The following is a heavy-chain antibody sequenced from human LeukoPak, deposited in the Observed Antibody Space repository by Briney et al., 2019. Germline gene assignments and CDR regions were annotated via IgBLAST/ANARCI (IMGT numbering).Heavy chain of an antibody. CDR2: ISYDGSNK. CDR1: GFTFSSYA. CDR3: ARDPIAVAGTSYFDY. V-gene: IGHV3-30*04. D-gene: IGHD6-19*01. J-gene: IGHJ4*02. Sequence: GRSLRLSCAASGFTFSSYAMHWVRQAPGKRLEWVAVISYDGSNKYYAESVKGRFTISRDNSKNTLYLQMNSLRAEDTAVYYCARDPIAVAGTSYFDYWGQGTLVTVSS.